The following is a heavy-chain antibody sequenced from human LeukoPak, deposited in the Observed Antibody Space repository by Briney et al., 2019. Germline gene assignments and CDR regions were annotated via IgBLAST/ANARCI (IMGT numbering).Heavy chain of an antibody. CDR1: GFTFSSYG. D-gene: IGHD6-13*01. Sequence: QPGGSLRLSCAASGFTFSSYGMHWVRQAPGKGLEWVAFIRYDGSNKYYADSVKGRFTISKDNSKSTLYLQMNSLRAEDTAVYYCAKDGGIAAAGSSFDFWGQGTLVTVSS. CDR2: IRYDGSNK. J-gene: IGHJ4*02. V-gene: IGHV3-30*02. CDR3: AKDGGIAAAGSSFDF.